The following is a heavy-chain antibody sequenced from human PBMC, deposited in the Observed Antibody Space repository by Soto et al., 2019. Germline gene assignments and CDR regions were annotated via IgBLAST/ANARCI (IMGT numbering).Heavy chain of an antibody. CDR3: AREPLGAAAGTYGMDV. D-gene: IGHD6-13*01. CDR1: GYTFTGYY. V-gene: IGHV1-2*04. J-gene: IGHJ6*02. CDR2: INPNSGGT. Sequence: ASVKVSCKVSGYTFTGYYMHWVRQAPGQGLEWMGWINPNSGGTNYAQKFQGWVTMTRDTSISTAYMELSRLRSDDTAVYYCAREPLGAAAGTYGMDVWGQGTTVTVSS.